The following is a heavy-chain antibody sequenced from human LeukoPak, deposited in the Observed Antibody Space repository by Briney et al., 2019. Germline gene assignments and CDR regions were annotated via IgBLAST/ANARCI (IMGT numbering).Heavy chain of an antibody. CDR2: FYYSGST. D-gene: IGHD5-12*01. J-gene: IGHJ6*02. CDR1: GASINHYY. V-gene: IGHV4-59*01. CDR3: ARLGNSGYKGGGMDV. Sequence: SETLSLTCTVSGASINHYYWGWIRQQPPGKGLELIWYFYYSGSTNYNPSLKSRVSIAADTSKNQFPIILTSVPAADPAVYYCARLGNSGYKGGGMDVWGPGTTVTVSS.